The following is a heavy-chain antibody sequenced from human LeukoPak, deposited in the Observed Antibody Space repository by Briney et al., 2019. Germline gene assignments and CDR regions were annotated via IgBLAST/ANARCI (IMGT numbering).Heavy chain of an antibody. V-gene: IGHV3-30*02. D-gene: IGHD3-10*01. Sequence: GGSLRLSCAASGFTFSSYGMHWVRQAPGKGLEWVAFIRYDGSNKYYADSVKGRFTISRDNSKNTLYLQMNSLRAEDTAVYYCAKDAIWFGELLFGDYWGQGTLVTVSS. CDR3: AKDAIWFGELLFGDY. CDR1: GFTFSSYG. J-gene: IGHJ4*02. CDR2: IRYDGSNK.